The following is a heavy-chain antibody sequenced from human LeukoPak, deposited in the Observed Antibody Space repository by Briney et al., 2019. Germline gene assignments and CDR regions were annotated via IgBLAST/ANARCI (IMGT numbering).Heavy chain of an antibody. D-gene: IGHD3-16*01. CDR1: GGSISSYY. J-gene: IGHJ4*02. CDR2: IYYSGST. V-gene: IGHV4-59*08. CDR3: ARMNYVSSGWGAPFDD. Sequence: SETLSLTCTVSGGSISSYYWSWIRQPPGKGLEWIGYIYYSGSTNYNPSLKSRVTISVDTSKNQFSLKLSSVTAADTAVYYCARMNYVSSGWGAPFDDWGQGTLVTVSS.